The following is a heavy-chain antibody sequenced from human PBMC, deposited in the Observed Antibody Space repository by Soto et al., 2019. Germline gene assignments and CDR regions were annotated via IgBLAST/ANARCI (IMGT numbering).Heavy chain of an antibody. CDR3: AAGTGYDYINY. CDR1: GGSISSGGYY. J-gene: IGHJ4*02. Sequence: TLSLTCTVSGGSISSGGYYWSWIRQHPGKGLEWIGYIYYSGSTYYNPSLKSRVTISVDTSKNQFSLKLSSVTAADTAVYYCAAGTGYDYINYWGQGTLVTVSS. D-gene: IGHD3-16*01. V-gene: IGHV4-31*03. CDR2: IYYSGST.